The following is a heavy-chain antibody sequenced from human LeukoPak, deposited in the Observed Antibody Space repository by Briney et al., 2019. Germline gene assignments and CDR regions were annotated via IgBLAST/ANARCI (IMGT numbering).Heavy chain of an antibody. D-gene: IGHD5-12*01. V-gene: IGHV3-48*03. CDR3: ARDGIGYDYPHYDY. CDR2: ISSSGSTI. J-gene: IGHJ4*02. Sequence: QLGGFPRLSPEPAGVTPSRSEISRVPSAPTLGLASGSPISSSGSTIYYTDSVKGRFSISTDNAKNSLYLQMNSLRAEDTALYFCARDGIGYDYPHYDYWGQGTLVTVSS. CDR1: GVTPSRSE.